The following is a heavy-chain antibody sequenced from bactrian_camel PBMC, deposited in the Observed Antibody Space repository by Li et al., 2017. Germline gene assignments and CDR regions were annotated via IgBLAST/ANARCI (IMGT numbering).Heavy chain of an antibody. V-gene: IGHV3S55*01. J-gene: IGHJ4*01. CDR1: GFPRT. CDR3: VADSCVVSGSMTIR. Sequence: HVQLVESGGSSVQAGGSLRLSCAMSGFPRTMAWFRQAPGKEREALASIDSDGSTMYADSVKGRFTISLDRAKKTLYLQMDSLKPEDTSAYYCVADSCVVSGSMTIRIGVRGPRSPSP. CDR2: IDSDGST. D-gene: IGHD2*01.